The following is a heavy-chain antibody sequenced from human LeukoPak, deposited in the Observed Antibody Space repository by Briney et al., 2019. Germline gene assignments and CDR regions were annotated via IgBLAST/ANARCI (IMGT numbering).Heavy chain of an antibody. J-gene: IGHJ6*03. CDR3: ATRPVTTHDYYYYYMDV. CDR2: IQYDGSNE. Sequence: QAGGSLRLSCAASGFTFSSYGMHWVRQAPGKGLEWVAYIQYDGSNEQYADSVKGRFTISRDNAKNSLYLQMNSLRAEDTAVYYCATRPVTTHDYYYYYMDVWGKGTTVTISS. V-gene: IGHV3-30*02. CDR1: GFTFSSYG. D-gene: IGHD4-17*01.